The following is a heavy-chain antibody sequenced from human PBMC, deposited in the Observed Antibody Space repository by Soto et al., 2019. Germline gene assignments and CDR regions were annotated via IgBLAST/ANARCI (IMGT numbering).Heavy chain of an antibody. Sequence: QLQLQESGPGLVKPSETLSLTCTVSGGSISSSAYYWGWIRQPPGKGLEWIGSIYYSGRNYYNPSLSRLVTFAVDTSKHQFLLKLSSVTAADTAVYYCARALASSLIYYYGMDVWGQGTTVAVSS. CDR2: IYYSGRN. V-gene: IGHV4-39*01. D-gene: IGHD3-16*01. J-gene: IGHJ6*02. CDR1: GGSISSSAYY. CDR3: ARALASSLIYYYGMDV.